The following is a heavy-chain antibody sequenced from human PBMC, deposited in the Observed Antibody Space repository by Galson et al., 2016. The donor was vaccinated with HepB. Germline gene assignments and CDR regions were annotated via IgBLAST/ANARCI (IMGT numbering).Heavy chain of an antibody. J-gene: IGHJ4*02. Sequence: QSGAEVKKPGESLKISCKGSGYSFTSYWIGWVRQMPGKGLEWMGIIYPGDSDTRYSPSFPGQVTISAAKSISTAYLPWSSLKASATAMYYCAIPYYDSSGYYWGFDDWGQGTLVTVSS. CDR3: AIPYYDSSGYYWGFDD. CDR2: IYPGDSDT. D-gene: IGHD3-22*01. CDR1: GYSFTSYW. V-gene: IGHV5-51*01.